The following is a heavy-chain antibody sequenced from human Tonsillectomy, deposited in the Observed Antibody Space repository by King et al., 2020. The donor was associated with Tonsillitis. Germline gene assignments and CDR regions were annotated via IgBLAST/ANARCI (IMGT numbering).Heavy chain of an antibody. CDR2: IIPIFGTS. V-gene: IGHV1-69*01. Sequence: VQLVESGAGVMKPGSSGKVSCKASGGTFGSYAINWVRQAPGPGLEWLAGIIPIFGTSNYAQKFEGKGTITAAESTKTAYMELSSLRSEETAIYYCARDAVGFAGMDVWGQGTTVTVSS. J-gene: IGHJ6*02. CDR3: ARDAVGFAGMDV. CDR1: GGTFGSYA. D-gene: IGHD2-15*01.